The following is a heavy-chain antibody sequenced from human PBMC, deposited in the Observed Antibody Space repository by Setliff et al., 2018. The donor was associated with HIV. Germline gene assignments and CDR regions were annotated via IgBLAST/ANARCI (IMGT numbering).Heavy chain of an antibody. D-gene: IGHD1-26*01. CDR3: AKDRSGSYSFARD. Sequence: PGGSLRLSCAASGFTFSNFDMNWVRQAPGKGLQWVSYISSSDNKIYYADSVKGRFAISRDNAKNSLYLQMNSLRAEDTAVYYCAKDRSGSYSFARDWGQGTLVTVSS. CDR2: ISSSDNKI. J-gene: IGHJ4*02. V-gene: IGHV3-48*03. CDR1: GFTFSNFD.